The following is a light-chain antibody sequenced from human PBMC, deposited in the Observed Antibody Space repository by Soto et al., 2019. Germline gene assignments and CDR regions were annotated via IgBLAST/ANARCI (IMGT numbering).Light chain of an antibody. Sequence: QSALTQPPSASGSPGQSVTISCTGTSSDVGVYNHVSWYQQHPGKAPKLMIYEVSKRPSGVPDRFSGSKSGNTASLTVSGLQAEDEADYYCSSFAGNNNLVFGGGTQLTAL. J-gene: IGLJ2*01. CDR1: SSDVGVYNH. CDR3: SSFAGNNNLV. CDR2: EVS. V-gene: IGLV2-8*01.